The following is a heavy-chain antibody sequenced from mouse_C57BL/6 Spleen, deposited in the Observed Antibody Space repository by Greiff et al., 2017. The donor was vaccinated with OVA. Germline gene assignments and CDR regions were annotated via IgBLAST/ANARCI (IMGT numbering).Heavy chain of an antibody. D-gene: IGHD1-1*01. CDR3: AREGLYYYGSSYVRYFDV. Sequence: VQLQQSGAELVRPGTSVKVSCKASGYAFTNYLIEWVKQRPGQGLEWIGVINPGSGGTNYNEKFKGKATLTADKSSSTAYMQLSSLTSEDSAVYFCAREGLYYYGSSYVRYFDVWGTGTTVTVSS. CDR1: GYAFTNYL. J-gene: IGHJ1*03. CDR2: INPGSGGT. V-gene: IGHV1-54*01.